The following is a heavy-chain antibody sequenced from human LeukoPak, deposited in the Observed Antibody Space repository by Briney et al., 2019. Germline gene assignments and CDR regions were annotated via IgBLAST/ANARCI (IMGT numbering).Heavy chain of an antibody. Sequence: ASMKVSCKASGYTFTAYYIHWVRQAPGQGLEWMGWIDPNSGDTKYVEKFQGRVTMTRDTSFSTAYMALNSLRAEDTAVYYCAKGSRGDILTGYRNWGQGTLVTVSS. CDR3: AKGSRGDILTGYRN. D-gene: IGHD3-9*01. CDR1: GYTFTAYY. J-gene: IGHJ4*02. V-gene: IGHV1-2*02. CDR2: IDPNSGDT.